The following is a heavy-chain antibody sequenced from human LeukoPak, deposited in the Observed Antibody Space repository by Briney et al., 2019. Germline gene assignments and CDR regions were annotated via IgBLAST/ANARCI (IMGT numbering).Heavy chain of an antibody. Sequence: SETLSLTCSVSGGSISSYSWTWIRQPPGKGLEWIGYRYYSGSTTYNPSLKSRVTISVDTSKSQFSLKLISVTAADTAIYYCARVRGDFETDWGQGTLVTVSS. CDR1: GGSISSYS. J-gene: IGHJ1*01. CDR2: RYYSGST. V-gene: IGHV4-59*01. CDR3: ARVRGDFETD. D-gene: IGHD3-16*01.